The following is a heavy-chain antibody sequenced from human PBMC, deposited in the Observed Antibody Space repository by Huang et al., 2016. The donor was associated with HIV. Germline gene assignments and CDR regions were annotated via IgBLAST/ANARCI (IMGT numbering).Heavy chain of an antibody. J-gene: IGHJ6*02. V-gene: IGHV4-59*01. CDR1: GGSISSYY. CDR3: ARDTSEYYYGMDV. CDR2: IDYSGST. Sequence: QVQLQESGPGLVKPSETLSLTCTVSGGSISSYYWRWIRQPPGKGLEWIGYIDYSGSTNYNPSLKSRVTISVDTSKNQFSLKLTSVTAADTAVYYCARDTSEYYYGMDVWGQGTTVTVSS.